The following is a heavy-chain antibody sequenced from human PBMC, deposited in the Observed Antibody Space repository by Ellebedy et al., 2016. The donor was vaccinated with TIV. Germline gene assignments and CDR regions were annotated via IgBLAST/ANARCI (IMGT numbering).Heavy chain of an antibody. Sequence: KVSCKGSGYSFTSYWNSWVRQMPGKGLEWMGRIDPSDSYTNYSPSFQGHVTISADKSISTAYLQWSSLKASDTAMYYCARQGHYYDSSGSIDYWGQGTLVTVSS. V-gene: IGHV5-10-1*01. CDR1: GYSFTSYW. CDR3: ARQGHYYDSSGSIDY. D-gene: IGHD3-22*01. CDR2: IDPSDSYT. J-gene: IGHJ4*02.